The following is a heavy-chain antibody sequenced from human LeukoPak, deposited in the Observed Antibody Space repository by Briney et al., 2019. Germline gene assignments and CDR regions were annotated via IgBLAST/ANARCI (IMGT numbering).Heavy chain of an antibody. CDR3: ARGRPTGSSRRFVVQ. J-gene: IGHJ4*02. CDR1: GFTFSSYA. Sequence: PGGSLRLSCAASGFTFSSYAMTWVRQAPGKGLEGVSSMSSGGSYIYYADSVRGRFSISRDNAKDSLFLPMNSLRVEDTAVYYCARGRPTGSSRRFVVQWGQGTLVTVSS. CDR2: MSSGGSYI. V-gene: IGHV3-21*06. D-gene: IGHD2-15*01.